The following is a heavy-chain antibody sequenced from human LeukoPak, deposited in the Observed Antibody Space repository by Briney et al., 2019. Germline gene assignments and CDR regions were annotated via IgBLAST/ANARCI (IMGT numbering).Heavy chain of an antibody. CDR3: WITMVRGVIIGFDY. CDR2: ISYDGSNK. J-gene: IGHJ4*02. D-gene: IGHD3-10*01. CDR1: GFTFSSYG. V-gene: IGHV3-30*03. Sequence: GRSLRLSCAASGFTFSSYGMHWVRQAPGKGLEWVAVISYDGSNKYYADSVKGRFTISRDNSKNTLYLQMNSLRAEDTAVYYCWITMVRGVIIGFDYWGQGTLVTVSS.